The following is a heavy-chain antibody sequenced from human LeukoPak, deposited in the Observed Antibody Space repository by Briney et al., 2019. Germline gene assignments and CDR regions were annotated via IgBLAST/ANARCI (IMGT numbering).Heavy chain of an antibody. CDR2: MNPNSGNT. CDR1: GYTFTSYD. J-gene: IGHJ4*02. V-gene: IGHV1-8*01. CDR3: AILSSYGGNLYYFDY. D-gene: IGHD4-23*01. Sequence: ASVKVSCKASGYTFTSYDINWVRQAAGQGLEWMGWMNPNSGNTGYAQKFQGRVTMTRNTSISTAYMELSSLRSEDTAVYYCAILSSYGGNLYYFDYWGQGTLVTVSS.